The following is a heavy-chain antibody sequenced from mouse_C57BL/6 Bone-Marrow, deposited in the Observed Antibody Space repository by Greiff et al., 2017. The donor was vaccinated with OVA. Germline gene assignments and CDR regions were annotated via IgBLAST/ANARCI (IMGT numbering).Heavy chain of an antibody. CDR2: IWSGGST. J-gene: IGHJ2*01. CDR3: ATKIDGYYWGFDY. CDR1: GFSLTSYG. V-gene: IGHV2-2*01. Sequence: VQLVESGPGLVQPSQSLSITCTVSGFSLTSYGVHWVRQSPGKGLEWLGVIWSGGSTDYNAAFISRLSISKDNSKSQVFFKMNSLQADDTAIYYCATKIDGYYWGFDYWGQGTTLTVSS. D-gene: IGHD2-3*01.